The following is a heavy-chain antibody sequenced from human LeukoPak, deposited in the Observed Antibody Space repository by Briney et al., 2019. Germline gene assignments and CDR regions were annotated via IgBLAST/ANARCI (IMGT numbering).Heavy chain of an antibody. CDR1: GYTFTDYY. D-gene: IGHD5-12*01. CDR2: INPNSGGT. Sequence: GASVKVSCKASGYTFTDYYIHWVRQAPGQGLEWMGWINPNSGGTNYAQKFQGRVTMTRDTSIRTAYMELSSLRFDDTAVYYFSRDYENGWFDPWGQGTLVTVSS. CDR3: SRDYENGWFDP. J-gene: IGHJ5*02. V-gene: IGHV1-2*02.